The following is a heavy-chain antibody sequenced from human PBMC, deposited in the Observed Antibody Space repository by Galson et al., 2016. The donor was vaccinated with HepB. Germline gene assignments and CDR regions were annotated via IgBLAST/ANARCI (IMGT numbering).Heavy chain of an antibody. CDR1: GYSITRGGYY. D-gene: IGHD1-26*01. CDR2: IYYDGSS. CDR3: ARCKVGASTPFDY. J-gene: IGHJ4*02. V-gene: IGHV4-31*03. Sequence: TLSLTCTVSGYSITRGGYYWSWLRQHPEKGLEWIGYIYYDGSSFYNPSPQSRVSISPDTSKNQFSLRLTSVTAADAAVYYCARCKVGASTPFDYWGQGTLVTVSS.